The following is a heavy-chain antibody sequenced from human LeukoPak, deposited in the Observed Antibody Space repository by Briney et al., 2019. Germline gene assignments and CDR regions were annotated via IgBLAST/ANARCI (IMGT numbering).Heavy chain of an antibody. CDR3: TRDLGVDTTMIFFDY. D-gene: IGHD5-18*01. CDR1: GYTFTSFG. CDR2: ISAYNGDT. V-gene: IGHV1-18*01. Sequence: ASVKVSCKASGYTFTSFGISWVRQAPGQGLEWMGWISAYNGDTNYAQKLQGRVTMTTDTSTSTAYMEVRSLRSDDTAVYYCTRDLGVDTTMIFFDYWGQGSLVTVSS. J-gene: IGHJ4*02.